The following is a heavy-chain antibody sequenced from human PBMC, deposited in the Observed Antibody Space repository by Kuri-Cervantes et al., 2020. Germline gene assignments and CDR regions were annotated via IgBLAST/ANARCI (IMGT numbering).Heavy chain of an antibody. Sequence: GGSLRLSCAASGFTFSSYWMHWVRQGPGKGLEWVSSISDSGKTYYADSMKGRFTISRDNSKNTLYLQMNGLRVEDTAVYYCANGGVRGLIGRKGHSWFDPWGQGTLVTVSS. D-gene: IGHD3-10*01. CDR3: ANGGVRGLIGRKGHSWFDP. CDR1: GFTFSSYW. V-gene: IGHV3-23*01. J-gene: IGHJ5*02. CDR2: ISDSGKT.